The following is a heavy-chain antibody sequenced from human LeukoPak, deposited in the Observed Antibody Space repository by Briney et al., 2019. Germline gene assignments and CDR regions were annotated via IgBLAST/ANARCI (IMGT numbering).Heavy chain of an antibody. D-gene: IGHD3-22*01. Sequence: GGSLRLSCAASGFTFSSYGMHWVRQAPGKGLEWVAFIRYDGSNKYYADSVKGRFTISRDNSKNTLYLQMNSLRAEDTAVYYCARVPNPYYYDSSGYYYALDYWGQGTLVTVSS. CDR2: IRYDGSNK. CDR3: ARVPNPYYYDSSGYYYALDY. CDR1: GFTFSSYG. V-gene: IGHV3-30*02. J-gene: IGHJ4*02.